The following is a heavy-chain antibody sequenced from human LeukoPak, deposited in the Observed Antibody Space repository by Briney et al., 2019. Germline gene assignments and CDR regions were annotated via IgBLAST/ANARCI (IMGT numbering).Heavy chain of an antibody. CDR2: INTRSSSI. Sequence: PGGSLRLSCAASGFTFSSYSMNWVRQAPGKGLEWVSSINTRSSSIYYADSVKGRFTISRDNAKNSLYLQMNSLRAEDTALYYCARGPYTDYWGQGTLVTVSS. J-gene: IGHJ4*02. CDR1: GFTFSSYS. CDR3: ARGPYTDY. D-gene: IGHD4-11*01. V-gene: IGHV3-21*01.